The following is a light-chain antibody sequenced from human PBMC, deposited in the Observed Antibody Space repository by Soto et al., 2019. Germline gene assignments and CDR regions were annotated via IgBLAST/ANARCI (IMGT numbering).Light chain of an antibody. CDR3: QQLKSYPLT. V-gene: IGKV1-9*01. J-gene: IGKJ4*01. CDR1: QGISSY. Sequence: DIQLTQSPSFLSASVGDRVIITCRASQGISSYLAWSQQKPGKAPKVLIYAASTLQSGVPSNFSGSGSGTEFTLTISSLQPEDFATYYCQQLKSYPLTFGGGTKVEIK. CDR2: AAS.